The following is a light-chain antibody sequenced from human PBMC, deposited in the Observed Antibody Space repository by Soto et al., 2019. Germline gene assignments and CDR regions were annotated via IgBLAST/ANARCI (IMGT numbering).Light chain of an antibody. V-gene: IGKV1-5*01. Sequence: DIQMTQSPSTLSSSVGDRASFTCRASHCISMWLAWYQQRPGKAPSLLITDASKRASGIPDRFNGSRSETEFTLTIRNLEPADFATYYCQQYSRFPWTFGLGTKVDIK. J-gene: IGKJ1*01. CDR3: QQYSRFPWT. CDR1: HCISMW. CDR2: DAS.